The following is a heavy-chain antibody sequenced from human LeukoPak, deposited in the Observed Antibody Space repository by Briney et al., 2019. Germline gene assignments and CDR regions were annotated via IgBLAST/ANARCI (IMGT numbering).Heavy chain of an antibody. CDR2: INPSGGST. CDR1: GYTFTSYY. V-gene: IGHV1-46*01. Sequence: GASVKVSCKASGYTFTSYYMHWVRQAPGQGLEWMGIINPSGGSTSYAQKFQGRVTMTRNTSISTAYMELSSLRSEDTAVYYCARGRRFLTIYYYYMDVWGKGTTVTVSS. D-gene: IGHD3-3*01. CDR3: ARGRRFLTIYYYYMDV. J-gene: IGHJ6*03.